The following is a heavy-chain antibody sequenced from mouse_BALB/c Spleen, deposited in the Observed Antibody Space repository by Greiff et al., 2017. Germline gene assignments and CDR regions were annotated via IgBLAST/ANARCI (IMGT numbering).Heavy chain of an antibody. J-gene: IGHJ4*01. V-gene: IGHV14-1*02. Sequence: VQLKESGAELVRPGALVKLSCKASGFNIKDYYMHWVKQRPEQGLEWIGWIDPENGNTIYDPKFQGKASITADTSSNTAYLQLSSLTSEDTAVYYCARHFPDGYYAMDYWGQGTSVTVSS. CDR2: IDPENGNT. D-gene: IGHD2-3*01. CDR1: GFNIKDYY. CDR3: ARHFPDGYYAMDY.